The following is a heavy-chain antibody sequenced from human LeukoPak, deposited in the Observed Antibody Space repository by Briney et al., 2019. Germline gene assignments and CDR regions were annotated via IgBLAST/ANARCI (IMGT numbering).Heavy chain of an antibody. CDR2: IVVGSGNT. J-gene: IGHJ5*02. CDR3: AASEDSYYYGSGRIWFDP. D-gene: IGHD3-10*01. Sequence: SVRVSCKASGFTFTSSAVQWVRQARGQRLEWRGWIVVGSGNTNYAQKFQERVTITRDMSTSTAYMELSSLRSEDTAVYYCAASEDSYYYGSGRIWFDPWGQGTLVTVSS. CDR1: GFTFTSSA. V-gene: IGHV1-58*01.